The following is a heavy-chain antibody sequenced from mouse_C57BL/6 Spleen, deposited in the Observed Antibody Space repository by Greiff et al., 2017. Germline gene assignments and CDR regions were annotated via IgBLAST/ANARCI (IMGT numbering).Heavy chain of an antibody. CDR1: GYTFTDYN. CDR2: INPNNGGT. Sequence: EVQLQQSGPELVKPGASVKMSCKASGYTFTDYNMPWVKQSHGKSLEWIGYINPNNGGTSYNQKFKGKATLTVNKSASTAYMELRSLTSEESAVYYWARGRWLRGEFYYWGQGTTLTVSS. CDR3: ARGRWLRGEFYY. D-gene: IGHD2-2*01. V-gene: IGHV1-22*01. J-gene: IGHJ2*01.